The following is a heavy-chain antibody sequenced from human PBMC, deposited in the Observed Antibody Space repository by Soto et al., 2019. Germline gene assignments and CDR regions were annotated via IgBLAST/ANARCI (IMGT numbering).Heavy chain of an antibody. CDR3: ARDDSSSHYYYYGMDV. D-gene: IGHD6-13*01. Sequence: SVKVSCKASGGTFSSYAISWVRQAPGQGLEWMGGIIPIFGTANYAQKFQGRVTITADESTSTAYMELSSLRSEDTAVYYCARDDSSSHYYYYGMDVWGQGTTVTVSS. V-gene: IGHV1-69*13. J-gene: IGHJ6*02. CDR2: IIPIFGTA. CDR1: GGTFSSYA.